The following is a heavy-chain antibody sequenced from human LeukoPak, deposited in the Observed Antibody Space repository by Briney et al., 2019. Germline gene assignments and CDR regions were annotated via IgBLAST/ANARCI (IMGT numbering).Heavy chain of an antibody. J-gene: IGHJ3*02. D-gene: IGHD3-10*01. V-gene: IGHV3-30-3*01. CDR2: ISYDGSNK. CDR3: ARGKWFDEFQEKYSFDI. Sequence: GGSLRLSCAASGFTFSHYVMHWVRQAPGKGLEWVAFISYDGSNKYNADSVKGRFNISRDNSTLYLQMNSLRTEDTAVYYCARGKWFDEFQEKYSFDIWGQGTMVTVSS. CDR1: GFTFSHYV.